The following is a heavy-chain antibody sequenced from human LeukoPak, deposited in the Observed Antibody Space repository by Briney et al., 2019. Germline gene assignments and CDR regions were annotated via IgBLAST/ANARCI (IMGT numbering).Heavy chain of an antibody. Sequence: ASVKVSCKASGGTFSSYAISWVRQAPGQGLEWMGGIIPIFGTANYAQKFQGRVTITADESTSTAYMELSSLRSEDTAVYYCARVLSIYGVLNWFDPWGQGTLVTVSS. CDR2: IIPIFGTA. CDR3: ARVLSIYGVLNWFDP. D-gene: IGHD4-17*01. CDR1: GGTFSSYA. V-gene: IGHV1-69*13. J-gene: IGHJ5*02.